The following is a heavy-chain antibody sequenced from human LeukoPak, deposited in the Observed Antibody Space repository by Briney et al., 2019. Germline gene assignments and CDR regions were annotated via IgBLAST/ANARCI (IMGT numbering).Heavy chain of an antibody. Sequence: SETLSLTCAVYGGSFSGYYWSWIRQPPGKGLEWIGEINHSGSTNYNPSLKSRVTISVDTSKNQFSLKLSSVTAPDTAVYYCARVYYYGSGSGDFDYWGQGTLVTVSS. CDR1: GGSFSGYY. CDR3: ARVYYYGSGSGDFDY. J-gene: IGHJ4*02. D-gene: IGHD3-10*01. CDR2: INHSGST. V-gene: IGHV4-34*01.